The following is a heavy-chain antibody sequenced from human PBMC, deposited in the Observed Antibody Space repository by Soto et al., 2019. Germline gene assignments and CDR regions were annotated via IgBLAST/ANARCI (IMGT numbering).Heavy chain of an antibody. V-gene: IGHV4-30-2*01. CDR2: ISHSGST. J-gene: IGHJ4*02. CDR3: ARGGLLPDY. CDR1: GGSISSGGYS. Sequence: QLQLQESGSGQVKPSQTLSLTCAVSGGSISSGGYSWSWIRQPPGKGLEWIGYISHSGSTYYNPSLKSRVTIAVDRSKNQFSLKLSSVTAADTAVYYCARGGLLPDYWGQGTLVTVSS. D-gene: IGHD6-19*01.